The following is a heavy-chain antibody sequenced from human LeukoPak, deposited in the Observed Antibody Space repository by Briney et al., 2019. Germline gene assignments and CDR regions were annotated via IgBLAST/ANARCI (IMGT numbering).Heavy chain of an antibody. CDR3: ARGKVQGVIFDY. D-gene: IGHD3-10*01. CDR2: IYYSGST. Sequence: SETLSLNCTVSGGSISSYYWSWIRQPLGKGLEWIGYIYYSGSTNYNPSLKSRVTISVDTSKNQFSLKLSSVTAADTAVYYCARGKVQGVIFDYWGQGTLVTVSS. V-gene: IGHV4-59*01. CDR1: GGSISSYY. J-gene: IGHJ4*02.